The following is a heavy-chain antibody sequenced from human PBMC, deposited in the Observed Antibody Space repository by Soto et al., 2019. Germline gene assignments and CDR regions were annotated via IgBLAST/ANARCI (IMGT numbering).Heavy chain of an antibody. CDR3: ARGYDTALAPIF. CDR1: VGSFSSYH. D-gene: IGHD5-18*01. J-gene: IGHJ4*02. CDR2: TNHLTTT. Sequence: SETLSLTCAVYVGSFSSYHWSWIRQTPGKGLEWIGETNHLTTTNYNPSLKSRVIISLDTPKNQFSLKLSSVTAADTAVYYCARGYDTALAPIFWGQGILVTVSS. V-gene: IGHV4-34*01.